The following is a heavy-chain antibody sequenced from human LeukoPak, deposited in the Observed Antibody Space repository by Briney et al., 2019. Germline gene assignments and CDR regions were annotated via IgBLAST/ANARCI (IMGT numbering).Heavy chain of an antibody. CDR2: IIPIFGSG. J-gene: IGHJ6*02. CDR3: ARRACGGDCHSSYYYYYGMDV. V-gene: IGHV1-69*13. CDR1: GGTFSSYA. D-gene: IGHD2-21*02. Sequence: SVKVSCKASGGTFSSYAISWVRQAPGQGLEWMGGIIPIFGSGNCAQKFQGRVTITADESTNTVFMELSSLRSEDTAVYYCARRACGGDCHSSYYYYYGMDVWGQGTTVTVAS.